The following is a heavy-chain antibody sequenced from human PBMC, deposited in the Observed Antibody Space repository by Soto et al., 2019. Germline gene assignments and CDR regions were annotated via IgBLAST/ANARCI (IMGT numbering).Heavy chain of an antibody. CDR2: LSNNGINT. CDR3: ARELSLSVAAPGY. CDR1: GFTFSTYT. V-gene: IGHV3-30-3*01. D-gene: IGHD6-19*01. J-gene: IGHJ4*01. Sequence: QVELVESGGGVVQPGRSLRLSCAASGFTFSTYTMYWVRQAPGKGLEWVAGLSNNGINTDYADSVKGRFTISRDNSMHTLHLQRNSLRAEDTAVYFCARELSLSVAAPGYSGHGTLFTVAS.